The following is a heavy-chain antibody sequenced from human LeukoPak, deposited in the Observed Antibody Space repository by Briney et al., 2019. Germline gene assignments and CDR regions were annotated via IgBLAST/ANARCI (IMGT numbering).Heavy chain of an antibody. D-gene: IGHD5-18*01. CDR1: GFSFSSYS. V-gene: IGHV3-21*01. Sequence: GGSLRLSCAASGFSFSSYSMNWVRQAPGKGLEWVSSISSSSSYIYYADSVKGRFTISRDNAKNSLYLQMNSLRAEDTAVYYCARGNTAMVTSYFDYWGQGTLVTVSS. CDR2: ISSSSSYI. CDR3: ARGNTAMVTSYFDY. J-gene: IGHJ4*02.